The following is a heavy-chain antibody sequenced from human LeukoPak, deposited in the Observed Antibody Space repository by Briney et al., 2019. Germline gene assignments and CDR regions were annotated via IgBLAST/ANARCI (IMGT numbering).Heavy chain of an antibody. CDR3: ARWHPFGRIVDY. J-gene: IGHJ4*02. Sequence: ASVKVSCKASGYTFTSYYMHWVRQAPGQGLEWMGIINPSGGSTSYAQKFQDRVTMTRDTSTSTVYMELSSLRSEDTAVYYCARWHPFGRIVDYWGQGTLVTVSS. V-gene: IGHV1-46*01. CDR2: INPSGGST. CDR1: GYTFTSYY. D-gene: IGHD3/OR15-3a*01.